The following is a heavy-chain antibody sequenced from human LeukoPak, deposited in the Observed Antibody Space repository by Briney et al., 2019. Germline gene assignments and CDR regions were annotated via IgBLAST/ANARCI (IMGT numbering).Heavy chain of an antibody. CDR1: GFTFSSYS. CDR2: IVTSSSTI. Sequence: GGSLRLSCAASGFTFSSYSMNWVRQAPGKGLEWVSYIVTSSSTIYYADSVKGRSTISRDNAKNSLYLQMNSLRVEDTAVYYCARVEMATIGDYWGQGTLVTVSS. V-gene: IGHV3-48*04. CDR3: ARVEMATIGDY. J-gene: IGHJ4*02. D-gene: IGHD5-24*01.